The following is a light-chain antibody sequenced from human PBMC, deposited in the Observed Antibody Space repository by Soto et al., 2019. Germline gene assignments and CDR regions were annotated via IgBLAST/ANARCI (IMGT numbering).Light chain of an antibody. J-gene: IGKJ5*01. CDR2: DAS. CDR3: QQRSNWPIT. V-gene: IGKV3-11*01. CDR1: QSVSSY. Sequence: EIVLTQSPATLSLSPGERATLSCRASQSVSSYLAWYQQKPGQAPRLLIYDASNRATGIPARFSVSGSVTDFTLTISSLVPEDFAVYYCQQRSNWPITFGRGTRLEIK.